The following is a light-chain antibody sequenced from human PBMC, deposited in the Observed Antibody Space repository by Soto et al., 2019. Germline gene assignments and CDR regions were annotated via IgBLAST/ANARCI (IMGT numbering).Light chain of an antibody. CDR3: QQYGSSYP. J-gene: IGKJ2*01. Sequence: EIVLTQSPGTLSLSPGERATLSCRASQSVSSSYLAWYQQKPGQAPRLLIYGASSRATGIPDRFSGSGSGTDFTLTISRVGPEDFAVYYCQQYGSSYPFGQETKLEIK. CDR1: QSVSSSY. V-gene: IGKV3-20*01. CDR2: GAS.